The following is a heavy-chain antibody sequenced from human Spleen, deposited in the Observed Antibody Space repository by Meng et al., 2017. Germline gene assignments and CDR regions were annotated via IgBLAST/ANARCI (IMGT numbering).Heavy chain of an antibody. Sequence: QVSLQQWGAGLLKPSETLALPLVGSGGPFSDYYGSWVRQPPGKGLEWIGEINHSGSTNYNPSLESRATISVDTSQNNLSLKLSSVTAADSAVYYCARGPTTMAHDFDYWGQGTLVTVSS. CDR1: GGPFSDYY. J-gene: IGHJ4*02. CDR2: INHSGST. D-gene: IGHD4-11*01. CDR3: ARGPTTMAHDFDY. V-gene: IGHV4-34*01.